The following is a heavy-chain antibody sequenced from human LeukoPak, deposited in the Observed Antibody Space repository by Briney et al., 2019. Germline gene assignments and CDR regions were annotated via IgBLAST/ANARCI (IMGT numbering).Heavy chain of an antibody. CDR2: IDHRGDT. CDR1: GGSFSRYY. D-gene: IGHD1-1*01. CDR3: ARGPTISETGYFDF. J-gene: IGHJ4*03. V-gene: IGHV4-34*01. Sequence: KTSETLSLTCAVSGGSFSRYYWSWIRQSPGKGLEWIAEIDHRGDTNYNPSVKSRVTISVDTSKNQFSLKVRSLSAADTAVYYCARGPTISETGYFDFWGQGTLVTVSS.